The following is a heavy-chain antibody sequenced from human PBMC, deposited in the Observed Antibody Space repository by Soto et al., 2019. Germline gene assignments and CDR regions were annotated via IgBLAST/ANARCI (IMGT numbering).Heavy chain of an antibody. J-gene: IGHJ6*02. Sequence: ASVKVSCKASGYTFTSYYIHWVRQAPGQGLEWMGIFNPTGGTASYAQKLQGRVTMTRDTSTGTAYMELGSLRSEDTAVYYCARGGRIVDTGIGYYYYHAMDVWGQGTTVTVSS. V-gene: IGHV1-46*01. D-gene: IGHD5-18*01. CDR2: FNPTGGTA. CDR1: GYTFTSYY. CDR3: ARGGRIVDTGIGYYYYHAMDV.